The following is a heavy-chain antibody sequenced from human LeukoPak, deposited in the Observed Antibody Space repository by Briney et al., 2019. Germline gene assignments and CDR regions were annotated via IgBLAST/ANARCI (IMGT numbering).Heavy chain of an antibody. CDR1: GFTFSDYY. J-gene: IGHJ4*02. D-gene: IGHD3-10*01. CDR2: ISGRNYI. Sequence: GGSLRLYCAASGFTFSDYYMSWIRQAPGKGLEWVSYISGRNYITYADSVKGRFTISRDNAKNSLFVQMNSLRAEDTAVYYCARVRGGNFDFWGQGTLVTVSS. CDR3: ARVRGGNFDF. V-gene: IGHV3-11*05.